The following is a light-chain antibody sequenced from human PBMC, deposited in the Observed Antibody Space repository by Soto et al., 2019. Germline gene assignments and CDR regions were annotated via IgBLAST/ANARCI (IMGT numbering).Light chain of an antibody. CDR2: EVS. CDR1: SSDVGGYNY. CDR3: SSYTSSSTYV. J-gene: IGLJ1*01. V-gene: IGLV2-14*01. Sequence: QSVLTQPASVSGSPAQSITISCTGTSSDVGGYNYVSWYQHHPGKAPKLIIYEVSYRPSGVSNRFSGSKSGNTASLTISGLQAEDEADYYCSSYTSSSTYVFGTGTKVTVL.